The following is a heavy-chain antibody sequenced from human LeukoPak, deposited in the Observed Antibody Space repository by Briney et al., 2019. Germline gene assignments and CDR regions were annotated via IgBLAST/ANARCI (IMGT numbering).Heavy chain of an antibody. V-gene: IGHV3-33*01. CDR1: GFTFSSYG. Sequence: GGSLRLSCAASGFTFSSYGMHWVRQAPGKGLEWVAVIWYDGSNKYYADSVKGRFTISRDNSKNTLYLQMNSLRAEDTAVYYCARDSIDTSGITGRLVDPWGQGTLVTVSS. CDR2: IWYDGSNK. D-gene: IGHD1-20*01. J-gene: IGHJ5*02. CDR3: ARDSIDTSGITGRLVDP.